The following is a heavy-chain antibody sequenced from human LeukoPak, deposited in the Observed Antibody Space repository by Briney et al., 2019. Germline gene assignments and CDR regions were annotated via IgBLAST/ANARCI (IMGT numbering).Heavy chain of an antibody. Sequence: SETLSLTCAVYGGSFSGYYWSWIRQPPGKGLEWIGEINHSGSTNYNPSLKSRVTISVDTSKNQFSLKLSSVTAADTAVYYCARGRYYDYVWGSYEDRKARDRIDHQKTGDYFDYWGQGTLVTVSS. D-gene: IGHD3-16*01. CDR2: INHSGST. CDR1: GGSFSGYY. V-gene: IGHV4-34*01. CDR3: ARGRYYDYVWGSYEDRKARDRIDHQKTGDYFDY. J-gene: IGHJ4*02.